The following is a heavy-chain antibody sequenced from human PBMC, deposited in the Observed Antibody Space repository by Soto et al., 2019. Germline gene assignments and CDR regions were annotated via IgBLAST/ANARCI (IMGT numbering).Heavy chain of an antibody. CDR1: GGTFSSYT. CDR2: IIPILGIA. Sequence: SVKVSCKASGGTFSSYTISWVRQAPGQGLEWMGRIIPILGIANYAQKFQGRVTITADKSTSTAYMELSSLRSEDTAVYYCARDGSGYREMYDWGQGTLVTVSS. V-gene: IGHV1-69*04. D-gene: IGHD5-12*01. CDR3: ARDGSGYREMYD. J-gene: IGHJ4*02.